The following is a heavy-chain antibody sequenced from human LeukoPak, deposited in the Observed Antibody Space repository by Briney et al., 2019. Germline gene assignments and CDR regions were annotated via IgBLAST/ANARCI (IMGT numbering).Heavy chain of an antibody. CDR3: AKGVAARPTLFDY. V-gene: IGHV3-23*01. Sequence: GGSLRLSCAASGFTFGSYAMSWVRQAPGKGLEWVSAISGSGGSTYYADSVKGRFTISRDNSKNTLNLQVNSLRAEDTAVYYCAKGVAARPTLFDYWGQGTLVTVSS. CDR1: GFTFGSYA. D-gene: IGHD6-6*01. CDR2: ISGSGGST. J-gene: IGHJ4*02.